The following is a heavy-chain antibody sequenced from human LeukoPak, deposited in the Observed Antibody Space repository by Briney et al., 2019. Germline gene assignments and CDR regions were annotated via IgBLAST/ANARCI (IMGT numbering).Heavy chain of an antibody. J-gene: IGHJ6*02. CDR3: ARDSPWFGEYYMDV. V-gene: IGHV3-53*04. D-gene: IGHD3-10*01. CDR2: IYSGGNT. CDR1: GFTVSSNY. Sequence: PGGSLRLSCAASGFTVSSNYMSWVRQAPGKGLEWVSVIYSGGNTYYADSVEGRFTISRHNSKNTLYLQMNSPRAEDTAVYYCARDSPWFGEYYMDVWGQGTTVTVSS.